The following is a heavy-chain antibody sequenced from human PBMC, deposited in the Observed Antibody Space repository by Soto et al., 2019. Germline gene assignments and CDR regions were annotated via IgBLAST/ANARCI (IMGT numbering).Heavy chain of an antibody. V-gene: IGHV4-31*03. CDR1: GGSISSGGDY. D-gene: IGHD3-22*01. J-gene: IGHJ6*02. CDR2: IYYSGST. CDR3: ASSYYYDSSAHHDGDLDYYYYGMDV. Sequence: SETLTLTYTVSGGSISSGGDYWSWIRQHPGKGLEWIGYIYYSGSTYYNPSLKSRVTISVDTSKNQFSLKLSSVTAADTAVYYCASSYYYDSSAHHDGDLDYYYYGMDVWGQGTTVTGSS.